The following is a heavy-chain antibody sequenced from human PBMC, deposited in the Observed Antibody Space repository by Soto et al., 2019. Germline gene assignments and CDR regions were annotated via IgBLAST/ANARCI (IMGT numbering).Heavy chain of an antibody. D-gene: IGHD3-22*01. J-gene: IGHJ4*02. CDR3: VSNFYDSSGWSRFDY. CDR1: GFTFSSYG. V-gene: IGHV3-30*03. Sequence: QVQLVESGGGVVQPGRSLRLSCAASGFTFSSYGMHWVRQAPGKGLEWVAVISYDGSNKYYADSVKGRFTISRDNSKNTLYLQMNSVRAEDTAVYYCVSNFYDSSGWSRFDYWGQGTLVTVSS. CDR2: ISYDGSNK.